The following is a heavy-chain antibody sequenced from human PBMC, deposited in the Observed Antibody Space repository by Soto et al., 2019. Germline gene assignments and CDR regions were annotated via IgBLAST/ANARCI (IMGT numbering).Heavy chain of an antibody. Sequence: SETLSLTCSVSGGSISSGGYYWSWFRQRPGKGLDWIGYIYYSGSTYFNPSLKSRLTISVDTSKNQFSLKLSSVTAADTAVYFCARSGAIVPATLNWFDPWGQGILVTSPQ. D-gene: IGHD2-2*01. J-gene: IGHJ5*01. CDR2: IYYSGST. V-gene: IGHV4-31*03. CDR3: ARSGAIVPATLNWFDP. CDR1: GGSISSGGYY.